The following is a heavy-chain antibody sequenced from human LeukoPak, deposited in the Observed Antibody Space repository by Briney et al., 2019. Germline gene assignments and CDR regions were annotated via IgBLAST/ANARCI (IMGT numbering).Heavy chain of an antibody. D-gene: IGHD3-22*01. J-gene: IGHJ4*02. CDR1: GFTFSRFA. Sequence: PSGSRRLSSSASGFTFSRFAMTWVRHVPGRGMDWVSTISVNCSQTYYADSVKGRFSVSRDNSTNILYLQMYSLRADDSALYYCAKDANYYDSSGYFIPFDYWGQGTVVAHCS. CDR2: ISVNCSQT. V-gene: IGHV3-23*01. CDR3: AKDANYYDSSGYFIPFDY.